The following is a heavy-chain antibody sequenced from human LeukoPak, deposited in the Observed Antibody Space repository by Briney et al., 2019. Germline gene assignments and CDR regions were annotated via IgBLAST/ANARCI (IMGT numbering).Heavy chain of an antibody. Sequence: PGGCLRLSCAASGFTFSSYAMHWVRQAPGKGLEWVAVISYDGSNKYYADSVKGRFTISRDNSKNTLYLQMNSLRAEDTAVYYCARDPRKWELLNWFDPWGQGTLVTVSS. J-gene: IGHJ5*02. CDR3: ARDPRKWELLNWFDP. CDR2: ISYDGSNK. V-gene: IGHV3-30*04. D-gene: IGHD1-26*01. CDR1: GFTFSSYA.